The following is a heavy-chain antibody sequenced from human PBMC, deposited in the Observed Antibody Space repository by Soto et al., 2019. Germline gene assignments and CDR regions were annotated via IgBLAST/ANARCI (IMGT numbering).Heavy chain of an antibody. J-gene: IGHJ4*02. D-gene: IGHD1-20*01. CDR1: GGSISSYY. CDR3: ARRYGVAYDY. Sequence: SETLSLTCTVSGGSISSYYWSWIRQPPGKGLEWIGYIYYSGSTNYNPSLKSRVTISVDTSKNQFSLKLSSVTAADTAVYYCARRYGVAYDYWGQGTLVTVSS. CDR2: IYYSGST. V-gene: IGHV4-59*08.